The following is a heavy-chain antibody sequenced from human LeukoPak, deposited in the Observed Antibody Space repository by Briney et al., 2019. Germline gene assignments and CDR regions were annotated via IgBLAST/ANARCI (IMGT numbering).Heavy chain of an antibody. CDR2: IYTSGST. J-gene: IGHJ6*02. D-gene: IGHD3-3*01. V-gene: IGHV4-4*07. CDR1: GGSISSYY. Sequence: SETLSLTCTVSGGSISSYYWSWIRQPAGKGLEWIGRIYTSGSTNYNPSLKSRVTMSVDTSKNQFSLKLSSVTAADTAVYYCARDTGRITIFGVPANFYYYYGMDVWGQGTTVTVSS. CDR3: ARDTGRITIFGVPANFYYYYGMDV.